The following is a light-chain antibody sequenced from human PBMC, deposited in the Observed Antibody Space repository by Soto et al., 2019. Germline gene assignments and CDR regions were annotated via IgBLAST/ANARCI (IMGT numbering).Light chain of an antibody. CDR1: RSNIGNDY. J-gene: IGLJ2*01. V-gene: IGLV1-51*01. Sequence: QSVLTQSPSVSAAPGQKVTISCAGSRSNIGNDYVSWYQLVPGRAPKLLIYDNNKRPSGIPDRFSGSKSGTSATLGITGLQTGDEADYYCATWDSSLSEVVFGGGTKLTVL. CDR3: ATWDSSLSEVV. CDR2: DNN.